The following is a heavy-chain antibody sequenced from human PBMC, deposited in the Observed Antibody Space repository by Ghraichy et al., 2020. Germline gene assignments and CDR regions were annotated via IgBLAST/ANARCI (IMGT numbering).Heavy chain of an antibody. D-gene: IGHD2-2*01. Sequence: GGSLRLSCAASGFTFSNAWMSWVRQALGKGLEWVGRLKSKTDGGTTDYAAPVKGRFTISRDDSKNTLYLQMNSLKTDDTAVYYCTTGLLGYCSSTSCYYKNYYDMDVWGQG. CDR3: TTGLLGYCSSTSCYYKNYYDMDV. CDR1: GFTFSNAW. CDR2: LKSKTDGGTT. V-gene: IGHV3-15*01. J-gene: IGHJ6*01.